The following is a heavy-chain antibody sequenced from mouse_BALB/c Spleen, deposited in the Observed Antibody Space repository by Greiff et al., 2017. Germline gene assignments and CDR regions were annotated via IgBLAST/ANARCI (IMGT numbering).Heavy chain of an antibody. V-gene: IGHV1-15*01. D-gene: IGHD4-1*01. CDR1: GYTFTDYE. J-gene: IGHJ2*01. Sequence: VQLQQPGAELVRPGASVTLSCKASGYTFTDYEMHWVKQTPVHGLEWIGAIDPETGGTAYNQKFKGKATLTADKSSSTAYMELRSLTSEDSAVYYCTSLGRFDYWGQGTTLTVSS. CDR3: TSLGRFDY. CDR2: IDPETGGT.